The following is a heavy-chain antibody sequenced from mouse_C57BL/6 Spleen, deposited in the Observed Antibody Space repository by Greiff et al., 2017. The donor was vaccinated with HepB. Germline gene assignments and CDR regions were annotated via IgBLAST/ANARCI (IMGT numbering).Heavy chain of an antibody. CDR1: GYTFTDYN. J-gene: IGHJ4*01. CDR2: INPNNGGT. D-gene: IGHD1-1*01. CDR3: ARCATVHYAMDY. V-gene: IGHV1-22*01. Sequence: VVKPGASVKMSCKASGYTFTDYNMHWVKQSHGKSLEWIGYINPNNGGTSYNQKFKGKATLTVNKSSSTAYMELRSLTSEDSAVYYCARCATVHYAMDYWGQGTSVTVSS.